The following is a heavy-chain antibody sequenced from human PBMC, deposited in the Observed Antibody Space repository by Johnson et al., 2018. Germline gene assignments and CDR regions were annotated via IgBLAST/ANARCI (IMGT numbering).Heavy chain of an antibody. CDR2: ISATGSTI. CDR3: LGDAAFLAYSYYYGVDI. Sequence: QVQLGESGGGLVKPGGSLRLSCAASGFTFSDYYINWIREAPGKGLEWISYISATGSTIYYANSVRGRFTISRDNARNSVFLEMNSLRAEDTAVYYGLGDAAFLAYSYYYGVDIWGRGTTVTVSS. J-gene: IGHJ6*02. V-gene: IGHV3-11*01. CDR1: GFTFSDYY. D-gene: IGHD1-26*01.